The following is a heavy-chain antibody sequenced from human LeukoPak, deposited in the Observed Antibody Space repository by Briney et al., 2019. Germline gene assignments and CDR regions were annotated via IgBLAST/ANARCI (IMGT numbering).Heavy chain of an antibody. Sequence: KPSETLSLTCTVSGGSISSSSYYWGWIRQPPGKGLEWIGSIYYSGSTYYNPSLKSRVTISVDTSKNQFSLKLSSVTAADTAVYYCARRRGDGYTHSDAFDIWGQGTMVTVSS. CDR2: IYYSGST. CDR1: GGSISSSSYY. D-gene: IGHD5-24*01. CDR3: ARRRGDGYTHSDAFDI. J-gene: IGHJ3*02. V-gene: IGHV4-39*01.